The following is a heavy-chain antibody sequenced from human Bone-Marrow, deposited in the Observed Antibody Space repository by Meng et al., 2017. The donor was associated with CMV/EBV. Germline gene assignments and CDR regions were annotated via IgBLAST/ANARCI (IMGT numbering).Heavy chain of an antibody. Sequence: SVKVSCKASGGTFSSYTISWVRQAPGQGLKWMGRIIPILGIANYAQKFQGRVTITADKSTSTAYMELSSLRSEDTAVYYCASTVVVPAATSYYYYYYGMDVWGQGTTVTV. J-gene: IGHJ6*02. CDR2: IIPILGIA. V-gene: IGHV1-69*02. CDR1: GGTFSSYT. D-gene: IGHD2-2*01. CDR3: ASTVVVPAATSYYYYYYGMDV.